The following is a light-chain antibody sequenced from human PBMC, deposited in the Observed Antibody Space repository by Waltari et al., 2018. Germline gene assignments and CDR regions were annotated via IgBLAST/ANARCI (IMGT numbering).Light chain of an antibody. V-gene: IGLV2-11*01. CDR1: SSAVGGYNY. J-gene: IGLJ2*01. Sequence: QSALTQPRSVSGSPGQSVTISCTGASSAVGGYNYVSWYQQHPGTAPKLMIYDVSKRPSWVPDRFSGSKSGNTASLTISGLQAEDEADYYCCSYAGRYTLWVFGGGTKLTVL. CDR2: DVS. CDR3: CSYAGRYTLWV.